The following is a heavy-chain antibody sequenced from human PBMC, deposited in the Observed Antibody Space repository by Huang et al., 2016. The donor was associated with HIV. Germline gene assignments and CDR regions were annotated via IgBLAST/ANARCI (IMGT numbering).Heavy chain of an antibody. Sequence: EVQLVESGGGLVQPGGSLRLSCAASGFTFSSYWMHWVRQVPGKGLGVFSHIKRDGSSTSYADSVKGRFTISRDNAKNTLYLQMNSLRAEDTAVYYCARGSRQGKYYYGSGTAYWGQGTLVTVSS. V-gene: IGHV3-74*01. CDR1: GFTFSSYW. CDR2: IKRDGSST. CDR3: ARGSRQGKYYYGSGTAY. D-gene: IGHD3-10*01. J-gene: IGHJ4*02.